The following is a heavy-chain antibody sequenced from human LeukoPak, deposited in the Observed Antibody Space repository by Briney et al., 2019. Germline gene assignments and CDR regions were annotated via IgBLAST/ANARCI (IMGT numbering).Heavy chain of an antibody. CDR1: GFTFSSYW. J-gene: IGHJ4*02. D-gene: IGHD5-18*01. Sequence: GGSLRLSCVASGFTFSSYWMSWVRQAPGKGLEWVANINQGGSEKYDVDSAKGRFTISRDNAKNSLYLQMNSLRAEDTAVYYCARILVSSGGYSYGYDFWGQGALVTVSS. CDR2: INQGGSEK. CDR3: ARILVSSGGYSYGYDF. V-gene: IGHV3-7*01.